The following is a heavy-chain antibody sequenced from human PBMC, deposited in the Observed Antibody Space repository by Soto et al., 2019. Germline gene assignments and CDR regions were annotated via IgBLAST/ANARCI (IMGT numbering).Heavy chain of an antibody. J-gene: IGHJ3*02. D-gene: IGHD4-17*01. V-gene: IGHV3-30-3*01. Sequence: QVQLVESGGGVVQPGRSLRLSCAASGFTFSSYAMHWVRQAPGKGLEWVAVISYDGSSKYYADSVKGRFTISRDNSKNTLYLQMNSLRAEDTAVYYCARVMTTVTTVFAFDIWGQGTMVTVSS. CDR3: ARVMTTVTTVFAFDI. CDR2: ISYDGSSK. CDR1: GFTFSSYA.